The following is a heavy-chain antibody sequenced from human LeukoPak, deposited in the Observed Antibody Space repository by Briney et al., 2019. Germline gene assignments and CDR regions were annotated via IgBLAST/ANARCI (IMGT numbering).Heavy chain of an antibody. D-gene: IGHD3-10*01. CDR3: ARQRYYSYDAFDI. CDR2: IYYSGDT. CDR1: DGSISSYY. V-gene: IGHV4-59*08. J-gene: IGHJ3*02. Sequence: PSETLSLTCTVSDGSISSYYWNWIRQPPGKGLEWIGYIYYSGDTDYNPSLKSRVTMSVDTSKNQFSLKLSSVTAADTAVYYCARQRYYSYDAFDIWGQGTKVTVSS.